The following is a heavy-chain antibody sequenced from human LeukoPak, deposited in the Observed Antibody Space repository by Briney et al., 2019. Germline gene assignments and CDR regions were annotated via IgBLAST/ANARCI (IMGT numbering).Heavy chain of an antibody. D-gene: IGHD5-12*01. V-gene: IGHV4-59*01. CDR3: AGVSAVATSFDY. Sequence: SETLSLTCTVSGASISSYYWSWIRQPPGKGLEWIGYIYYTGSTNYNPSLKSRVTISLDTSKNQFSLKLSSVTAADTAVYYWAGVSAVATSFDYGGQGTLVTVSS. CDR2: IYYTGST. CDR1: GASISSYY. J-gene: IGHJ4*02.